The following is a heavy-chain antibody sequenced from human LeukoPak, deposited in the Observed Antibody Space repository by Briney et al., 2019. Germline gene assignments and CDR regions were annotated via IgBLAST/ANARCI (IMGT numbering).Heavy chain of an antibody. D-gene: IGHD6-19*01. Sequence: GGSLRLSCVASGFPLSSYWMTWVRQAPGKGLEWVANIKQDGSKKSYVDSVKGRFTISRDNSKNTLYLQMNSLRAEDTAVYYCARDPQYSSGWYPYYYYGMDVWGQGTTVTVSS. V-gene: IGHV3-7*01. CDR2: IKQDGSKK. CDR1: GFPLSSYW. CDR3: ARDPQYSSGWYPYYYYGMDV. J-gene: IGHJ6*02.